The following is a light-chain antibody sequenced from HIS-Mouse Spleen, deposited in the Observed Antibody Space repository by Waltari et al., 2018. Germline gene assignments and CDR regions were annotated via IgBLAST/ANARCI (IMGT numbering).Light chain of an antibody. CDR1: QSVSSSY. J-gene: IGKJ2*01. V-gene: IGKV3-20*01. CDR2: GAS. CDR3: QQYGSSPPYT. Sequence: EIVLTQSPGTLSLSPGEIATLSCSASQSVSSSYLAWYQQKPGQAPRLLIYGASSRATGIPDRFSGSGSGTDFTLTISRLEPEDFAVYYCQQYGSSPPYTFGQGTKLEIK.